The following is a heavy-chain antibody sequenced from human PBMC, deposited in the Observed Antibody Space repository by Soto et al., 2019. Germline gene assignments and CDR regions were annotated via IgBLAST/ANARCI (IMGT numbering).Heavy chain of an antibody. CDR3: ARVGGVTARTFDY. CDR2: IYYSGST. V-gene: IGHV4-59*02. J-gene: IGHJ4*02. CDR1: GGSVNDFY. Sequence: VSITCNVSGGSVNDFYWRWIRQPPGKGLEWIGYIYYSGSTDYNPSLKGRVTISVDTSKNQFSLKLRSVIAADTAVDYCARVGGVTARTFDYWGQGTLVTVSS. D-gene: IGHD6-6*01.